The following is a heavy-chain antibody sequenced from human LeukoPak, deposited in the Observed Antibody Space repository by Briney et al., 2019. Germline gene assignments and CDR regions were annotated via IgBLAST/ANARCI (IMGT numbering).Heavy chain of an antibody. Sequence: SETLSLTCTVSGGSISSSSYYWGWIRQPPGKGLEWIGSIYYSGSTYYNPSLKSRVTISVYTSKNQFSLKLSSVTAADTAVYYCASGGWYYFDYWGQGTLVTVSS. CDR2: IYYSGST. V-gene: IGHV4-39*01. CDR3: ASGGWYYFDY. J-gene: IGHJ4*02. CDR1: GGSISSSSYY. D-gene: IGHD6-19*01.